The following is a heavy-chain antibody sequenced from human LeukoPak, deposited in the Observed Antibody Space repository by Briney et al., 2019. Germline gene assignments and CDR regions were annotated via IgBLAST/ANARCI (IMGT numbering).Heavy chain of an antibody. J-gene: IGHJ4*02. Sequence: GGSLRLSCGAWRFIFSNYEMNWVRQAPGKGLEWVSYISSSGSTKYYADSVKGRFTISRDNDKNSLYLQMNSLRAEDTAVYYCARPGRGYSGDEGYWGQGTLVTVSS. CDR3: ARPGRGYSGDEGY. V-gene: IGHV3-48*03. CDR2: ISSSGSTK. CDR1: RFIFSNYE. D-gene: IGHD5-12*01.